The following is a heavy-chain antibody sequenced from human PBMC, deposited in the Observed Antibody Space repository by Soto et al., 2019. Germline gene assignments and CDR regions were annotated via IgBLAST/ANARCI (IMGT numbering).Heavy chain of an antibody. V-gene: IGHV2-5*01. CDR2: IYWNDDK. CDR1: GFSLSSSGAS. J-gene: IGHJ5*02. CDR3: AHSSTTTIFGVVIPSNWFDP. D-gene: IGHD3-3*01. Sequence: GPTLLAPPQPLALTCSFAGFSLSSSGASVGWIRQPPGKALEWLALIYWNDDKRLNPSLKSRLTVTKDTSKDQVVLTMTNMDPVDTATYYCAHSSTTTIFGVVIPSNWFDPWGQGTLVTVPS.